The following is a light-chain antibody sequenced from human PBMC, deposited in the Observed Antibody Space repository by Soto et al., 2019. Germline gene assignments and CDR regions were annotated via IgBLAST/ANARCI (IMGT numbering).Light chain of an antibody. V-gene: IGLV2-23*01. CDR2: EGS. J-gene: IGLJ3*02. Sequence: QSALTQPASVSGSPGQSITISCTGTSSDVGSYKFVSWYQQLPGKAPKLMIYEGSERPSGVSNRFSGSKSGNTASLTISGLQAEDEADYHCCSYAGSSTWVFGGGTKLTVL. CDR3: CSYAGSSTWV. CDR1: SSDVGSYKF.